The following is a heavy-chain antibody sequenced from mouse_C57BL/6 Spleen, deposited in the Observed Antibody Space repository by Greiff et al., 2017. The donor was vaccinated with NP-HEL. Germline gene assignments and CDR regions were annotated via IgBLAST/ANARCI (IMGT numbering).Heavy chain of an antibody. D-gene: IGHD1-1*01. J-gene: IGHJ4*01. CDR1: GFNITDYY. CDR2: IDPEDGDT. V-gene: IGHV14-1*01. CDR3: TTDYYGSSYSAMDY. Sequence: VQLQQSGAELVRPGASVKLSCTASGFNITDYYMHWVKQRPEQGLEWIGRIDPEDGDTEYAPKFQGKATMTADTSSNTAYLQLSSLTSEDTAVYYCTTDYYGSSYSAMDYWGQGTSVTVSS.